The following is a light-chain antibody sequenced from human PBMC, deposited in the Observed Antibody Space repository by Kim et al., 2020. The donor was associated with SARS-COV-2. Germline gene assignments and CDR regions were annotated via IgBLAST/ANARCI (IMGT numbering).Light chain of an antibody. CDR2: GAS. CDR3: QQYGRT. V-gene: IGKV3-20*01. CDR1: QTVTSNY. Sequence: EIVLTQSPGTLSLSPGERATLSCRASQTVTSNYLAWYQQKPGQAPRLLIYGASSRATGIPDRFSGSGSGTDFTLTMSRMEPEDVAVYYCQQYGRTFGQGTKVDIK. J-gene: IGKJ1*01.